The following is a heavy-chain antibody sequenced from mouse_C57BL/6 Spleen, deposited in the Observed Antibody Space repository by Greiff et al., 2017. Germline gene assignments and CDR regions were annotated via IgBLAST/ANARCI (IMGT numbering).Heavy chain of an antibody. V-gene: IGHV1-22*01. D-gene: IGHD2-3*01. J-gene: IGHJ3*01. Sequence: VQLQQSGPELVKPGASVKMSCKASGYTFTDYNMHWVKQSHGKSLEWIGYINPNNGGTSYNQKFKGKATLTVTKSSSTAYMELRSLTSEDSAVYYCARLDDGYYSAWFAYWGQGTLVTVSA. CDR3: ARLDDGYYSAWFAY. CDR2: INPNNGGT. CDR1: GYTFTDYN.